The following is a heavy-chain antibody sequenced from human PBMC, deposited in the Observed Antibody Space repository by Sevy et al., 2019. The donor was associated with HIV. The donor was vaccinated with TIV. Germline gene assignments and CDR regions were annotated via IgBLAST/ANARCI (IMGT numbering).Heavy chain of an antibody. D-gene: IGHD6-19*01. V-gene: IGHV1-8*01. Sequence: ASVKVSCKTSGYTFTSLDINWMRQASGQGLEWMGWMSPRNGMTGYEGRFQGRVTMTGDTSISTAYMELRSLRSDDTAVYYCARISGYSSGWPQDYYFDYWGQGTLVTVSS. J-gene: IGHJ4*02. CDR2: MSPRNGMT. CDR3: ARISGYSSGWPQDYYFDY. CDR1: GYTFTSLD.